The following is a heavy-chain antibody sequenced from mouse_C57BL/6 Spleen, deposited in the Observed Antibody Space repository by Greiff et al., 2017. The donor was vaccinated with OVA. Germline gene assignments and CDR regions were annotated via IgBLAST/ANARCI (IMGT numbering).Heavy chain of an antibody. J-gene: IGHJ1*03. D-gene: IGHD1-1*01. CDR2: INYDGSST. CDR3: AREIGTAVVAPDWYFDV. Sequence: EVQRVESEGGLVQPGSSMKLSCTASGFTFSDYYMAWVRQVPEKGLEWVANINYDGSSTYYLDSLKSRFIISRDNAKNILYLQMSSLKSEDTATYYCAREIGTAVVAPDWYFDVWGTGTTVTVSS. CDR1: GFTFSDYY. V-gene: IGHV5-16*01.